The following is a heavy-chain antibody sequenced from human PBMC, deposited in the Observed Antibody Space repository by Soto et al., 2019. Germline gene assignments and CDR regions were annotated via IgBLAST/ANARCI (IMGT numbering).Heavy chain of an antibody. V-gene: IGHV1-3*01. CDR2: INAGNGNT. Sequence: QVQLVQSGAEVKKPGASVKVSCKASGYTFTSYAMHWVRQAPGQRLEWMGWINAGNGNTKYSQKFQGRVTITRDTSASTAYMELSSLRSEDTAVYYCARSATMVRGEDPIRYFQHWGQGTLVTVSS. J-gene: IGHJ1*01. D-gene: IGHD3-10*01. CDR3: ARSATMVRGEDPIRYFQH. CDR1: GYTFTSYA.